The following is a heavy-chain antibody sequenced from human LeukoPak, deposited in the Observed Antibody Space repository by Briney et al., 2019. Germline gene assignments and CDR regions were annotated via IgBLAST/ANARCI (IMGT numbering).Heavy chain of an antibody. D-gene: IGHD5-18*01. V-gene: IGHV3-23*01. CDR2: INNGGDTT. Sequence: GGSLRLSCAASGFTFSNYIMTWVRQAPGKGLEWVSVINNGGDTTYYADSVKGRFTISRDNSKNTLYLQMNSLRAEDTAVYYCASIFSSGYSYFDYWGQGTLVTVSS. J-gene: IGHJ4*02. CDR1: GFTFSNYI. CDR3: ASIFSSGYSYFDY.